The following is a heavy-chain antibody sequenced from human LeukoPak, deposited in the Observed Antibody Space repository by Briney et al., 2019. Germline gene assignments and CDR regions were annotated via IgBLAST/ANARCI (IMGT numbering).Heavy chain of an antibody. Sequence: SEILSLTCTVSGGSISSSSYYWGWIRQPPGKGLEWIGSIYYSGSTYYNPSLKSRVTISVDTSKNQFSLKLSSVTAADTAVYYCARRLDYYDSSGQSNNWFDPWGQGTLVTVSS. CDR2: IYYSGST. J-gene: IGHJ5*02. D-gene: IGHD3-22*01. CDR3: ARRLDYYDSSGQSNNWFDP. V-gene: IGHV4-39*01. CDR1: GGSISSSSYY.